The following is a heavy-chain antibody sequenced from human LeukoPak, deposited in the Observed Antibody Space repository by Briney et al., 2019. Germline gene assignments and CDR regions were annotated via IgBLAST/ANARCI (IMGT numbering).Heavy chain of an antibody. V-gene: IGHV3-74*01. Sequence: PGGSLRLSCAASGFTFSSYWMHWVRQAPGKGLVWVSRINSDGSSTSYADSVKGRFTISRDNAKNTLYLQMNSLRAEDTAVDYCARDPRSITMIVVAPTDYWGQGTLVTVSS. CDR3: ARDPRSITMIVVAPTDY. J-gene: IGHJ4*02. CDR1: GFTFSSYW. CDR2: INSDGSST. D-gene: IGHD3-22*01.